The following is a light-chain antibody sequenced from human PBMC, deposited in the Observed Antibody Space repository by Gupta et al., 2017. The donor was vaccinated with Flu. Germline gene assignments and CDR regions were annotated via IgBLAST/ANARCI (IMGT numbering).Light chain of an antibody. CDR1: RDDIGSFNY. Sequence: QSALTQPASVSGTPRQPSTISLTGTRDDIGSFNYVSWYQQHPGKAPRLIIFEVTGRPSGVSDRFSASKSGSVASLTISGLQSEDEADYFCSSYTTDSTRVFGTGTTVTVL. CDR2: EVT. J-gene: IGLJ1*01. CDR3: SSYTTDSTRV. V-gene: IGLV2-14*01.